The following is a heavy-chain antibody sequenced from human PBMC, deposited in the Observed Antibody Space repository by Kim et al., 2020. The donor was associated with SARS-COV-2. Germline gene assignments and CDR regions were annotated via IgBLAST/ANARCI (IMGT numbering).Heavy chain of an antibody. J-gene: IGHJ6*02. V-gene: IGHV3-53*01. Sequence: DSVRRRFTISRDNDRNAVYLQMNSLRAEDTAVYHCARLGPVTANYYYGMDVWGQGTTVTVSS. D-gene: IGHD2-21*02. CDR3: ARLGPVTANYYYGMDV.